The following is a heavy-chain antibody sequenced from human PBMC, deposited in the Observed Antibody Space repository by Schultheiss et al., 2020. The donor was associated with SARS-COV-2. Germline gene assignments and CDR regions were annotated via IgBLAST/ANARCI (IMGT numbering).Heavy chain of an antibody. D-gene: IGHD4-17*01. Sequence: GGSLRLSCAASGFTFSSYWMLWVRQAPGKGLVWVSRINSDGSSTTYADSVKGRFIISRDNAKNTLYLQMNSLRAEDTAVYYCVRDTGGLAFDIWGQGTMVTVSS. V-gene: IGHV3-74*01. CDR2: INSDGSST. CDR3: VRDTGGLAFDI. CDR1: GFTFSSYW. J-gene: IGHJ3*02.